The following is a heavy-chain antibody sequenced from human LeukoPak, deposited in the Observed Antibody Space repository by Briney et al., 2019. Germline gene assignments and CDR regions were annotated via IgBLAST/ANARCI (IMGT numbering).Heavy chain of an antibody. D-gene: IGHD3-10*01. CDR2: MNPNSGNT. CDR1: GYTFTSYD. CDR3: ARDQELLWFGELGFDY. J-gene: IGHJ4*02. V-gene: IGHV1-8*01. Sequence: ASVKVSCKAFGYTFTSYDINWVRQATGQGLEWMGWMNPNSGNTGYAQKFQGRVTMTRNTSISTAYMELSSLRSEDTAVYYCARDQELLWFGELGFDYWGQGTLVTVSS.